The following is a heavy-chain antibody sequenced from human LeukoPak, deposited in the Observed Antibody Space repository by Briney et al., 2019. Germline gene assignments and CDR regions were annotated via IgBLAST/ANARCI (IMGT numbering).Heavy chain of an antibody. D-gene: IGHD1-14*01. V-gene: IGHV3-21*06. J-gene: IGHJ4*02. CDR2: IGPTGSDR. CDR3: ATETNGRHYDY. CDR1: GLTFSTSG. Sequence: GGSLRLSCTASGLTFSTSGFNWVRQAPGKGLEWVASIGPTGSDRYHPDSIKGRFTISRDNANNFLYMQMNSLRAEDTAVYYCATETNGRHYDYWGQGTLLTVSS.